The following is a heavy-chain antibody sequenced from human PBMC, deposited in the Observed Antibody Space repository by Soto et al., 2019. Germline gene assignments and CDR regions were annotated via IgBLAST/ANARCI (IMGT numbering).Heavy chain of an antibody. CDR1: GASITTYY. Sequence: SEALSLPCSVSGASITTYYWSWIRQPPGKGLEWIGSISYSGSTEYNPSLESRVMISLDTSKNQFSLRLTSVTAADTALYYCARDWDSSGLFDPWGQGALVTVSS. CDR3: ARDWDSSGLFDP. J-gene: IGHJ5*02. D-gene: IGHD3-10*01. V-gene: IGHV4-59*13. CDR2: ISYSGST.